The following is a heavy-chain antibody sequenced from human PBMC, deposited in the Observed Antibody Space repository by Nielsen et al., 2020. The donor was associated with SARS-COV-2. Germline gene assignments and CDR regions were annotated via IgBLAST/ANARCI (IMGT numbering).Heavy chain of an antibody. D-gene: IGHD6-19*01. V-gene: IGHV4-34*01. J-gene: IGHJ4*02. CDR3: ARGVSSGWFD. Sequence: SETLSLTCTVSGGSISSYYWSWIRQPPGKGLEWIGEINHSGSTNYNPSLKSRVTISVDTSKNQFSLKLSSVTAADTAVYYCARGVSSGWFDWGQGTLVTVSS. CDR2: INHSGST. CDR1: GGSISSYY.